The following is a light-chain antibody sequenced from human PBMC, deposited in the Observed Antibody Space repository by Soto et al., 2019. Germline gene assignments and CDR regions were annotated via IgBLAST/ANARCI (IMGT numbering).Light chain of an antibody. V-gene: IGKV1-17*02. CDR2: AAS. CDR3: LQHYSFPPWT. Sequence: DIQMTQSPSSLSASVGDRVAISCRASQGIRDDLNWYQQKPGKAPKRLIYAASSLQSGVPSRFSGSGSETEFTLTISDLQPEDFATYYCLQHYSFPPWTFGQGTKVEVK. CDR1: QGIRDD. J-gene: IGKJ1*01.